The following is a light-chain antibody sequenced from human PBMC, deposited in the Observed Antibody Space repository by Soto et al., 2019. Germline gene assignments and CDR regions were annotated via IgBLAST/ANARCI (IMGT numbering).Light chain of an antibody. CDR2: FNT. CDR1: SSNIGAGYD. J-gene: IGLJ1*01. V-gene: IGLV1-40*01. Sequence: QSVLTQPPSVSGAPGQRVTISCTGSSSNIGAGYDVQWYQQLPGTAPKLLIYFNTNRPSGVPDRFSASKSGTSASLAITGLQAEDVADYYCQTNDIGLSGSYVFRTGTNVPVL. CDR3: QTNDIGLSGSYV.